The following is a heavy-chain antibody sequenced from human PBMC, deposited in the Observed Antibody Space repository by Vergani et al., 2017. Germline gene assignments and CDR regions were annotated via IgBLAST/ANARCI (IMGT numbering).Heavy chain of an antibody. J-gene: IGHJ5*02. CDR2: INHSGST. V-gene: IGHV4-34*01. CDR1: GGSFSGSY. CDR3: ARGRQYQLPKRSRGWFDP. D-gene: IGHD2-2*01. Sequence: QVQLQQWGAGLLKPSETLSLTCAVYGGSFSGSYWSWIRQPPGKGLEWMGEINHSGSTNYNPSLKSRVTISVDTSKNQFSLKLSSVTAAETAVYYCARGRQYQLPKRSRGWFDPWGQGTLVTVSS.